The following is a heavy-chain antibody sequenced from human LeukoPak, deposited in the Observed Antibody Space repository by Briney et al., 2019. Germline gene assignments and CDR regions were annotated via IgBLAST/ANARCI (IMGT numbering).Heavy chain of an antibody. J-gene: IGHJ4*02. Sequence: PSETLSLTCTVSDDSISDYYRGWIRQPPGKGLEWIGYIHNSGTSTYNLSLKSRVTISADTSKNQFSLKLNPMTTADTAVYYCTRGAGWLIDYWGQGILVTVSS. D-gene: IGHD3-16*01. V-gene: IGHV4-59*01. CDR3: TRGAGWLIDY. CDR2: IHNSGTS. CDR1: DDSISDYY.